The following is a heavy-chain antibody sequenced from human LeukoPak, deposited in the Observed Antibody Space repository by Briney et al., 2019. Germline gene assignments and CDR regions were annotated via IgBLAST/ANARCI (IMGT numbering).Heavy chain of an antibody. CDR3: AKGRDFYFDY. V-gene: IGHV3-30*02. CDR1: GFTFSSYA. CDR2: IRFDGSEK. D-gene: IGHD5-24*01. J-gene: IGHJ4*02. Sequence: GGSLRLSCAASGFTFSSYAMHWVRQAPGKGLEWVAFIRFDGSEKFYPDSVKGRFTFSRDNSKNTLYLQMNSLRAEDTAVYYCAKGRDFYFDYWGQGTLVTVSS.